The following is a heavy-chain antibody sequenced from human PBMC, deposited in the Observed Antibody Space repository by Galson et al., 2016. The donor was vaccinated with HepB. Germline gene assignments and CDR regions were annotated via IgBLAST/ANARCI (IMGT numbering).Heavy chain of an antibody. J-gene: IGHJ4*02. Sequence: PALVKPTQTLTLTCAFSGFSLKTTGTCVGWIRQPPGKALEWLALIDWEEETYYTASLKTRLTISRDTSENQVVLTMTNMDPVDTPTYYCARIGYYGSGRPFDHWGQGTLVTVSS. D-gene: IGHD3-10*01. CDR3: ARIGYYGSGRPFDH. CDR2: IDWEEET. V-gene: IGHV2-70*01. CDR1: GFSLKTTGTC.